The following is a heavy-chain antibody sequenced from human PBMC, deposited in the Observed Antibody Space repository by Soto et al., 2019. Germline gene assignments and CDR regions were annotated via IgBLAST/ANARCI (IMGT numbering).Heavy chain of an antibody. J-gene: IGHJ5*02. V-gene: IGHV4-59*01. Sequence: KTSETLSLTCTVSGGSISSYYWSWIRQPPGKGLEWIGYIYYSGSTNYNPSLKSRVTISVDTSKXXXSLXLSSVTAADTAVYYCARDVGVTIFGVVKENWFDPWGQGTLVTVSS. CDR2: IYYSGST. CDR3: ARDVGVTIFGVVKENWFDP. D-gene: IGHD3-3*01. CDR1: GGSISSYY.